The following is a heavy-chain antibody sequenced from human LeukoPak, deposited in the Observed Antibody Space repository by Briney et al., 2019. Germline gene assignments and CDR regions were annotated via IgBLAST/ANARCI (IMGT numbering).Heavy chain of an antibody. D-gene: IGHD3-10*01. CDR3: AKDFRPMVRGVYFDY. CDR2: ISGSGGST. J-gene: IGHJ4*02. CDR1: GFTFSSYG. Sequence: GSLRLSCAASGFTFSSYGMSWFRQAPGKGLEWVPAISGSGGSTYYAGSVKGRFTISRDKSKNTLYLQMNSLRAEDTAVYYCAKDFRPMVRGVYFDYWGQGTLVTVSS. V-gene: IGHV3-23*01.